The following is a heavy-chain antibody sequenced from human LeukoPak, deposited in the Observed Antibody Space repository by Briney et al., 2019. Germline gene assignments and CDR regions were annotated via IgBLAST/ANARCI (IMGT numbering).Heavy chain of an antibody. D-gene: IGHD3-10*01. Sequence: GGSLRLSCAASGFTFSSYAMHWVRQAPGKGLEWVAVISYDGSNKYYADSVKGRFTISRDYSKNTLYMQMNSLRTEDTAVYYCARGYGSRSYYGHWGQGTLVTVSS. CDR3: ARGYGSRSYYGH. CDR1: GFTFSSYA. J-gene: IGHJ4*02. V-gene: IGHV3-30-3*01. CDR2: ISYDGSNK.